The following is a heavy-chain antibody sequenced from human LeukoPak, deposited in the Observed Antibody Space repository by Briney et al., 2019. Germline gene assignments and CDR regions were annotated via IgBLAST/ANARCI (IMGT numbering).Heavy chain of an antibody. D-gene: IGHD3-22*01. CDR1: KFIFSNYW. CDR2: IKKTGSGT. CDR3: AREYYYDSSNFDY. Sequence: GGSLRLSCAASKFIFSNYWMSWVRQAPGKGLEWVAYIKKTGSGTYYVDSVKGRFTITRDNARNSLFLQMNSLRAEDTAVYYCAREYYYDSSNFDYWGQGTLVTVSS. V-gene: IGHV3-7*01. J-gene: IGHJ4*02.